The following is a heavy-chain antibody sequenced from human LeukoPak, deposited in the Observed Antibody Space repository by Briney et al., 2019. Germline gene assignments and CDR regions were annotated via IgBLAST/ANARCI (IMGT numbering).Heavy chain of an antibody. CDR3: ARDQRGYGDSSGASKWIDP. V-gene: IGHV1-18*01. CDR2: IRPYNGNT. J-gene: IGHJ5*02. D-gene: IGHD4-17*01. Sequence: ASEKVSCKASGYTFTSYGINWVRQTPGQGLEWMGWIRPYNGNTKYAEKIQRRVTITTDTSTSTAYMELRSLSSDDTAVYYCARDQRGYGDSSGASKWIDPWGQGTLVTVSS. CDR1: GYTFTSYG.